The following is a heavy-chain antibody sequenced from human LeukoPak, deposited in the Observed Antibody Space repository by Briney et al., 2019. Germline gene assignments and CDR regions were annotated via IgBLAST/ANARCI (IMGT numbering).Heavy chain of an antibody. Sequence: GGSLRLSCAASGFTFSSYWMSWVRQAPGKGLEWVANIKQDGSEKHYVDSVKGRFTISRDNAKNSLYLQMNSLRAEDTAVYYCARPSSSGYYYYYMDVWGKGTTVTVSS. D-gene: IGHD6-6*01. CDR3: ARPSSSGYYYYYMDV. J-gene: IGHJ6*03. CDR1: GFTFSSYW. CDR2: IKQDGSEK. V-gene: IGHV3-7*01.